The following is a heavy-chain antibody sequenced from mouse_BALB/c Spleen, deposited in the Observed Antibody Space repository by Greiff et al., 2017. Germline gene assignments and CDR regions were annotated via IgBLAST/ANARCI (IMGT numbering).Heavy chain of an antibody. V-gene: IGHV6-6*02. CDR2: IRLKSDNYAT. J-gene: IGHJ4*01. Sequence: EVKVEESGGGLVQPGGSMKLSCVASGFTFSSYWMSWVRQSPEKGLEWVAEIRLKSDNYATHYAESVKGKFTISRDDSKSRLYLQMNSLRAEDTGIYYCTIRTYPAYYYGRSNGAMDYWGQGTSVTVSS. CDR1: GFTFSSYW. D-gene: IGHD1-1*01. CDR3: TIRTYPAYYYGRSNGAMDY.